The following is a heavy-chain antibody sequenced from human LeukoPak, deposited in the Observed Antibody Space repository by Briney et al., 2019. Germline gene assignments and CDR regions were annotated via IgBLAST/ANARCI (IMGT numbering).Heavy chain of an antibody. CDR2: IRYDGNNK. Sequence: GGSLRLSCAASGFTFSNYGMHWVRQAPGKGLEWVAFIRYDGNNKYYADSVKGRFTISRDNSKNTLYLQMNSLRAEDTAVYYCAKGWTSHSSGWSDAFDIWGQGTTLTVSS. J-gene: IGHJ3*02. V-gene: IGHV3-30*02. CDR1: GFTFSNYG. D-gene: IGHD6-19*01. CDR3: AKGWTSHSSGWSDAFDI.